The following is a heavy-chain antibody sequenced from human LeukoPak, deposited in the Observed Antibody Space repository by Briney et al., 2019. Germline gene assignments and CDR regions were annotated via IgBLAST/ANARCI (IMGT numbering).Heavy chain of an antibody. CDR2: IGSSSGTI. V-gene: IGHV3-48*04. Sequence: HPGGSLRLSCAASGFTFSSYSMNWFRQAPGKGLEWVSYIGSSSGTIYYADSVKGRFTISRDNAKKTLFLQMNSLRAEDTGVYYCARGPAANSGNCYVGDYWGQGTLVTVSS. J-gene: IGHJ4*02. CDR3: ARGPAANSGNCYVGDY. CDR1: GFTFSSYS. D-gene: IGHD1-26*01.